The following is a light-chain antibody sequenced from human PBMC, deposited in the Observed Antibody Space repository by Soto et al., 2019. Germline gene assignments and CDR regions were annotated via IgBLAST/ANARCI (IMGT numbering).Light chain of an antibody. Sequence: EIVMTQSPATLSVSPGERATLSCRASQSVSSNLAWYQQKPGQAPRLLIYEASTRATGIPARISGSGSGTEYTLTISSLPSEDFAVYYCQQYENWPKTFGQGNKVEIK. J-gene: IGKJ1*01. CDR1: QSVSSN. V-gene: IGKV3-15*01. CDR2: EAS. CDR3: QQYENWPKT.